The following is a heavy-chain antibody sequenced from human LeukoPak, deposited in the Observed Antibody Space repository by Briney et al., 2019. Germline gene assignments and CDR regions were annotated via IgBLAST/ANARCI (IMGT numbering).Heavy chain of an antibody. CDR2: INHNGNVN. V-gene: IGHV3-7*03. Sequence: RAGGSLRLSYAASGFTFSSYWMNWARQAPGKGLEWVASINHNGNVNYYVDSVKGRFTISRDNAKNSLYLQMSNLRAEDTAVYFCARGGGLDVWGQGATVTVSS. CDR1: GFTFSSYW. CDR3: ARGGGLDV. J-gene: IGHJ6*02. D-gene: IGHD3-16*01.